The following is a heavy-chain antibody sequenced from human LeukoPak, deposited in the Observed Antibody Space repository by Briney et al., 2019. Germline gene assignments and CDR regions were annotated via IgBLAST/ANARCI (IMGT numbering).Heavy chain of an antibody. J-gene: IGHJ4*02. V-gene: IGHV3-30*02. CDR3: ARGYYTSGGFRFDY. Sequence: GGSLRLSCAASGFPFDHFGMHWIRQAPGKGLEWVAFIRHVGENSFVADSVKGRFTISRDNSRNTMHLQMNSLRAEDTAVLYCARGYYTSGGFRFDYWGQGTLVTVSS. CDR1: GFPFDHFG. CDR2: IRHVGENS. D-gene: IGHD3-3*01.